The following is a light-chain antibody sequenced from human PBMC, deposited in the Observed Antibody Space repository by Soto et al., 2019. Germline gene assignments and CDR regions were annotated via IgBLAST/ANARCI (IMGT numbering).Light chain of an antibody. Sequence: AIQMTQSPSSLSASVGDRVNITCLASQAIKDDLVWYQQRPGKAPKLLVYRSSRLQNGVPSRFSGSGSGTDFTLTISSLQPEDFATYYCLQDYNYPYTFGQGTKLEI. CDR1: QAIKDD. CDR3: LQDYNYPYT. V-gene: IGKV1-6*01. CDR2: RSS. J-gene: IGKJ2*01.